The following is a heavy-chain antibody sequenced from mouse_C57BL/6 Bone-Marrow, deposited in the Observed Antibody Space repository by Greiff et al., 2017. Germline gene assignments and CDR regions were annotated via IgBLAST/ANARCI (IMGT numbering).Heavy chain of an antibody. CDR1: GYTFTSYD. V-gene: IGHV1-85*01. CDR2: IYPRDGST. Sequence: QVQLKESGPELVKPGASVTLSCKASGYTFTSYDINWVQQRPGPGLEWIGWIYPRDGSTKYNEKFKGKATLTVDTSSSTAYMELHSLTSEDSAVYFCARSPFDYWGQGTTLTVSS. CDR3: ARSPFDY. J-gene: IGHJ2*01.